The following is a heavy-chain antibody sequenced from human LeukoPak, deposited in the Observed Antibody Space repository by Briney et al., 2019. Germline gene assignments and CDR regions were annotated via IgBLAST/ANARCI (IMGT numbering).Heavy chain of an antibody. Sequence: ASVKVSCKASGYTFTGYYMHWVRQAPGQGLEGMGWINPNSGGTNYAQEFEGRVTMTRDTSISTAYMELSRLRSDDTAVYYCAREATLVVVIPAGFDPWGQGTLVTVSS. V-gene: IGHV1-2*02. CDR1: GYTFTGYY. CDR2: INPNSGGT. CDR3: AREATLVVVIPAGFDP. D-gene: IGHD3-22*01. J-gene: IGHJ5*02.